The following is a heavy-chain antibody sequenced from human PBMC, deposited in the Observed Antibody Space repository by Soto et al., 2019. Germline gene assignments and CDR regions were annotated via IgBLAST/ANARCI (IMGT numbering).Heavy chain of an antibody. CDR1: GYTFTSYY. CDR3: ARDHNYYGSGSYYPNYYYYGMDV. CDR2: INPSGGST. J-gene: IGHJ6*02. D-gene: IGHD3-10*01. Sequence: ASVKVSCKASGYTFTSYYMHWVRQAPGQGLEWMGIINPSGGSTSYAQKFQGRVTMTRDTSTSTVYMELSSLRSEDTAVYYCARDHNYYGSGSYYPNYYYYGMDVWGQGTTVTV. V-gene: IGHV1-46*03.